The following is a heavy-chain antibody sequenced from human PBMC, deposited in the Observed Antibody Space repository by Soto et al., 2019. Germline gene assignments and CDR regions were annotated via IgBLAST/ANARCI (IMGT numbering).Heavy chain of an antibody. V-gene: IGHV3-30*04. CDR2: ISYDGKNK. Sequence: QVQLVESGGGVVQPGRSLRLSCAASGLTFSSYAMHWVRQAPGKGLEWMVVISYDGKNKYYADSVKGRFTISRDNSKNTLYLQMNSLRAEDTAVYYCAKDGADCGGDCFEHPDYWGQGTLVTVSS. J-gene: IGHJ4*02. CDR1: GLTFSSYA. CDR3: AKDGADCGGDCFEHPDY. D-gene: IGHD2-21*02.